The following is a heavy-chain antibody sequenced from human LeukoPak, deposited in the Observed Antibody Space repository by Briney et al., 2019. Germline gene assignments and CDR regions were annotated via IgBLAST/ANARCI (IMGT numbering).Heavy chain of an antibody. Sequence: PGGSLRLSCAASVFTVSSNYMSWVRQAPGKGLEWVSVIYSGGSTYYADSVRGRFTISRDNSKNTLYLQMNSLRAEDTAVYYCARDAVTIFGVVGYFDYWGQGTLVTVSS. CDR2: IYSGGST. V-gene: IGHV3-66*02. D-gene: IGHD3-3*01. CDR3: ARDAVTIFGVVGYFDY. J-gene: IGHJ4*02. CDR1: VFTVSSNY.